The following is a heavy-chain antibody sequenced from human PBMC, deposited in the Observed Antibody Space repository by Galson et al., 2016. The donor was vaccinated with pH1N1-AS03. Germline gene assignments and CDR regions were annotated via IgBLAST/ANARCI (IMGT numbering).Heavy chain of an antibody. V-gene: IGHV3-53*01. Sequence: SLRLSCAVSGFAINNNYMSWVRQAPGKGLEWVSVIYGGGDTFYADSVKGRFTISRDNSKNTVYLQMNSLRVEDTAVYYCAREPWGSTQGEYWGQGTLVTVSS. CDR1: GFAINNNY. CDR2: IYGGGDT. D-gene: IGHD3-16*01. J-gene: IGHJ4*02. CDR3: AREPWGSTQGEY.